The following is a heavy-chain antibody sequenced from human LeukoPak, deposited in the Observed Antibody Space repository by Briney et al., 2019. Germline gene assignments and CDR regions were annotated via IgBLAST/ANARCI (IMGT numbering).Heavy chain of an antibody. D-gene: IGHD1-26*01. CDR2: VELSGRT. CDR3: ARGGLQWDLPQ. CDR1: GGSISSTNW. Sequence: PSETLSLTCGVSGGSISSTNWWTWVRQPPGEGLEWIGEVELSGRTNYNPSLESRVTISVDMSANHISLKLTSVTAADTAVYYCARGGLQWDLPQWGQGTLVTVSS. V-gene: IGHV4-4*02. J-gene: IGHJ4*02.